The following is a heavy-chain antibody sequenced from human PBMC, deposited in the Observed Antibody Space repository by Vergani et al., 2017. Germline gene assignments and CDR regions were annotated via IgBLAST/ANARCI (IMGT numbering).Heavy chain of an antibody. J-gene: IGHJ3*02. CDR3: AKSNPKDAFDI. Sequence: QVQLQQWGAGLLKPSETLSLTCAVYGGSFSGYYWSWIRQPPGKGLEWIGEINHSGSTNYNPSLKSRVTISVDTSKNQFSLKLSSVTAADTAVYYCAKSNPKDAFDIWGQGTMVTVSS. D-gene: IGHD2/OR15-2a*01. CDR2: INHSGST. CDR1: GGSFSGYY. V-gene: IGHV4-34*01.